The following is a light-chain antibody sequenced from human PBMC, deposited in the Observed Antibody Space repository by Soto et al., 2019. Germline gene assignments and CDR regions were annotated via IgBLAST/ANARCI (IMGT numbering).Light chain of an antibody. V-gene: IGLV1-44*01. CDR3: AAWDGSLNGLL. Sequence: QSVLTQPPSASGTPGQRVTISCSGGSSNIGSKTVNWYQQVPGTAPKLLIYGNDQRPSGVPDRFSASKSGTSASLAISGLQSEDEADYHCAAWDGSLNGLLFCGGTKLTVL. CDR2: GND. CDR1: SSNIGSKT. J-gene: IGLJ2*01.